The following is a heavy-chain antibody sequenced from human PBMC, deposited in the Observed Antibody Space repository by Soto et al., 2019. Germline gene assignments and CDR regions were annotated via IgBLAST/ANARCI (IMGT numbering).Heavy chain of an antibody. V-gene: IGHV1-69*01. CDR1: GATFRTNP. J-gene: IGHJ4*02. Sequence: QVQLVQSGAEVKKPGSSVKVSCKVSGATFRTNPIAWVRQAPGQGLEWMGGIVPMSGTPKYAQKFQDRVTIIADEPTSTAYMELRTLSSEDTAIYYCARKGGGDCPGGGCFSLDFWGQGTLITVSS. D-gene: IGHD2-15*01. CDR2: IVPMSGTP. CDR3: ARKGGGDCPGGGCFSLDF.